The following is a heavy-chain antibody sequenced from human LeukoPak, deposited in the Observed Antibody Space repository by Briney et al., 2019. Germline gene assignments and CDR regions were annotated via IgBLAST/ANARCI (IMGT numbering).Heavy chain of an antibody. Sequence: PGGSLRLSCAASGFTFSSYAMTWVRQAPGRGLEWVSGISGRDGTTYYADSVKGRFTISRDDSKNTLHLQMDFLRPEDTGVYFCASGFCPSSICQSSYLFYYFMDVWGKGTTVTVSS. CDR3: ASGFCPSSICQSSYLFYYFMDV. CDR2: ISGRDGTT. D-gene: IGHD2-2*03. V-gene: IGHV3-23*01. J-gene: IGHJ6*03. CDR1: GFTFSSYA.